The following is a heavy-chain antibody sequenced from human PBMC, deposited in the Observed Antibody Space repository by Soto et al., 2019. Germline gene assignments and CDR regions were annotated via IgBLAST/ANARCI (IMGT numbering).Heavy chain of an antibody. CDR1: GGSFSGYY. V-gene: IGHV4-34*01. Sequence: KTSETLSLTCAVYGGSFSGYYWSWIRQPPGKGLEWIGEINHSGSTNYNPSLKSRVTISVDTSKNQFSLKLSSVTAADTAVYYCARTTVFNYYYGMDVWGQGTTVTVSS. CDR3: ARTTVFNYYYGMDV. D-gene: IGHD4-17*01. CDR2: INHSGST. J-gene: IGHJ6*02.